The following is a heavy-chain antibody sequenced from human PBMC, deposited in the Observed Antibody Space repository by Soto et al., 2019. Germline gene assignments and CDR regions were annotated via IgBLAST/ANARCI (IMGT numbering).Heavy chain of an antibody. CDR2: ISSDGASH. J-gene: IGHJ4*02. D-gene: IGHD2-15*01. CDR1: GFSFSYYA. CDR3: SRAPVSPPDGGFHGPEY. Sequence: WGSLRLACEASGFSFSYYAMHWVRQAPGRGLEWVAVISSDGASHYYTDSVKGRFTVSRDNSKDTLYLQMNHLKTEDTAVFYWSRAPVSPPDGGFHGPEYWGQGTLVTVSS. V-gene: IGHV3-30-3*01.